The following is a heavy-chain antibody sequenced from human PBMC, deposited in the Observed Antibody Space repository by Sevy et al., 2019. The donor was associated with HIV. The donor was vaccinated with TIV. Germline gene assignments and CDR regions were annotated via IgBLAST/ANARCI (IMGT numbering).Heavy chain of an antibody. J-gene: IGHJ5*02. V-gene: IGHV3-7*01. D-gene: IGHD2-15*01. CDR3: AKEGGYCSAGSCSCFDP. CDR2: IKQDGSEK. CDR1: GFTFSTSW. Sequence: GGSLRLSCAGSGFTFSTSWMTWVRQAPGKGLEWVANIKQDGSEKSYEDSVKGRFTISRDNAKNSLYLQMNSLRAEDTAVYYCAKEGGYCSAGSCSCFDPWGQGTLVTVSS.